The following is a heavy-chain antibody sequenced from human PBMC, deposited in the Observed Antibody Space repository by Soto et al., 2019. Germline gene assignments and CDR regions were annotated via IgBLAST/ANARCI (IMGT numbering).Heavy chain of an antibody. J-gene: IGHJ4*02. V-gene: IGHV4-61*01. CDR3: AREGALVPAH. CDR1: GGSVSSDSYY. D-gene: IGHD2-2*01. CDR2: IYYNGNT. Sequence: NPSETLSLTCTVSGGSVSSDSYYWSWIRQPPGKGLEWIGYIYYNGNTNYNPSLKSRVTISLDTSKNQFSLKLSSVTAADTAVYYCAREGALVPAHWGQGTQVTAPQ.